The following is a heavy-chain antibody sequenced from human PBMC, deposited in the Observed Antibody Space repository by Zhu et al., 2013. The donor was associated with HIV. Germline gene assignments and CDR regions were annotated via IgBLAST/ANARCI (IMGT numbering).Heavy chain of an antibody. CDR1: GGTFSSYA. Sequence: QVQLVQSGAEVKKPGSSVKVSCKASGGTFSSYAISWVRQAPGQGLEWMGGIIPIFGTANYAQKFQGRVTITADESTSTAYMELSSLRSEDTAVYYCARDQYYYDSSGYLGLYYFDYWGQGTLVTVSS. J-gene: IGHJ4*02. D-gene: IGHD3-22*01. CDR2: IIPIFGTA. CDR3: ARDQYYYDSSGYLGLYYFDY. V-gene: IGHV1-69*01.